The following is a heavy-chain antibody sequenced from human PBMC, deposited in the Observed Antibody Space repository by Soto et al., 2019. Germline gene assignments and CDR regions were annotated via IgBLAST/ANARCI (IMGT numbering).Heavy chain of an antibody. CDR1: GFTFSSYS. CDR2: ISSSSSYI. J-gene: IGHJ6*03. CDR3: ARDRQWAANNDQDFCYYYMDV. V-gene: IGHV3-21*01. D-gene: IGHD1-1*01. Sequence: EVQLVESGGGLVKPGGSLRLSCAASGFTFSSYSMNWVRQAPGKGLEWVSSISSSSSYIYYADSVKGRFTISRDNAKNSLFLQMNSLRAEDTAVDYGARDRQWAANNDQDFCYYYMDVWGKGTTVTVSS.